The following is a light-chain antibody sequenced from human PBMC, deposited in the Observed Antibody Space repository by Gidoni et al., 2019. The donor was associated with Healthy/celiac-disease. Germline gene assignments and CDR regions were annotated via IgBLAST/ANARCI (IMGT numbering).Light chain of an antibody. V-gene: IGKV1-9*01. J-gene: IGKJ1*01. Sequence: DIQLTQSPSFLSASVGDRVTLTCRARQDISSYLAWYQQKPGKAPKLLIYAASTLQSGVPSRFSGSGAGTEFTLTSSSLQPEDFATYYCQQLNSYPWTFGQGTKVEIK. CDR2: AAS. CDR3: QQLNSYPWT. CDR1: QDISSY.